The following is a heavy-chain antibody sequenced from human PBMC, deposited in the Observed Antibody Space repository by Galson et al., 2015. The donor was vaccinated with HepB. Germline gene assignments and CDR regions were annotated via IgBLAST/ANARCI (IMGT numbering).Heavy chain of an antibody. Sequence: SLRLSCAASGFTFSSYAMHWVRQAPGKGLEWVAVISYDGSNKYYADSVKGRFTISRDNSKNTLYLQMNSLRAEDTAVYYCARNVGGYSSGWADYWGQGTL. V-gene: IGHV3-30-3*01. CDR3: ARNVGGYSSGWADY. CDR2: ISYDGSNK. D-gene: IGHD6-19*01. CDR1: GFTFSSYA. J-gene: IGHJ4*02.